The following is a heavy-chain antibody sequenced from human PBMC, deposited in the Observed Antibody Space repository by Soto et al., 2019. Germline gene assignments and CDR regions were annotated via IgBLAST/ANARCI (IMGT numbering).Heavy chain of an antibody. CDR1: GFTFSSYG. V-gene: IGHV3-33*01. CDR3: ARELRTHYTGGGYYFDY. D-gene: IGHD5-12*01. Sequence: QVQLVESGGGVVQPGRSLRLSCAASGFTFSSYGMHWVRQAPGKGLEWVAVIWYDGSNKYYADSVKGRFTISRDNSKNTLYLQMNSLRDEDTAVYYCARELRTHYTGGGYYFDYWGQGTLVTVSS. CDR2: IWYDGSNK. J-gene: IGHJ4*02.